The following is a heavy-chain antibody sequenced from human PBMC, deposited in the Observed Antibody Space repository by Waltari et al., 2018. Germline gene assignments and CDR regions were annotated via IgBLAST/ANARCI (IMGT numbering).Heavy chain of an antibody. CDR1: GGSFSGYY. J-gene: IGHJ5*02. CDR2: INHSGST. Sequence: QVQLQQWGAGLLKPSETLSLTCAVYGGSFSGYYWSWIRQPPGKGLEWIGEINHSGSTNYNPSLKSRVTISVDTSKNQFSLKLSSVTAADTAVYYCARERPLGMSGPSFRTGANWFDPWGQGTLVTVSS. D-gene: IGHD1-26*01. V-gene: IGHV4-34*01. CDR3: ARERPLGMSGPSFRTGANWFDP.